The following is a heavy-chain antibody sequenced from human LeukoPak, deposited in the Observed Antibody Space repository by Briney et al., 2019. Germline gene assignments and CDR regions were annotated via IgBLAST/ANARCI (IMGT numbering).Heavy chain of an antibody. CDR2: VANSGVDT. CDR3: AKSHSVAQRGYFDY. D-gene: IGHD4-23*01. CDR1: GFIFSSYA. Sequence: GGSLRLSCAASGFIFSSYAMSWVRQAPGKGLEWVSTVANSGVDTYYADSVRGRFTISRDNSRNTVYLQINSLRAEDTAVYYCAKSHSVAQRGYFDYWGQGTLVTVSS. J-gene: IGHJ4*02. V-gene: IGHV3-23*01.